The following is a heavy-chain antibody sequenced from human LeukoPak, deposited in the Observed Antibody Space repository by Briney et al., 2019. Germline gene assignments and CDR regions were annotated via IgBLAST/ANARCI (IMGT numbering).Heavy chain of an antibody. V-gene: IGHV1-8*01. CDR3: ARVLLPRGFDS. J-gene: IGHJ3*02. Sequence: ASVKVSCKASGYTFTSYDINWVRQAPGLGLEWMGWMNPNSGNTGYAQKFQGRVTMTRNTSISTAYMELSSLRSEDTAVYYCARVLLPRGFDSWGQGTMVTVSS. CDR2: MNPNSGNT. D-gene: IGHD3-22*01. CDR1: GYTFTSYD.